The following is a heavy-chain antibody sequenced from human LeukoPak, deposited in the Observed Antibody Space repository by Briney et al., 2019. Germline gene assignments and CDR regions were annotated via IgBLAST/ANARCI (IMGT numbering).Heavy chain of an antibody. CDR2: LVYDERSD. Sequence: PGGSLRLSCSASGFTFSTYWMSWVRQAPGKGLEWVARLVYDERSDYANSVKGRFSISGDNSKNTLFLDMSDLRVEDTAVYYCARDLSAAFDFWGQGVLVAVSS. D-gene: IGHD6-19*01. CDR1: GFTFSTYW. CDR3: ARDLSAAFDF. J-gene: IGHJ4*02. V-gene: IGHV3-33*08.